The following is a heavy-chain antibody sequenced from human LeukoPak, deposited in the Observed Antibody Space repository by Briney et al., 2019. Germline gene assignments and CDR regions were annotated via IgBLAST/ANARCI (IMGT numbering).Heavy chain of an antibody. V-gene: IGHV1-69*05. Sequence: GAPVRVSCKASRGTFRSYAISWVRQAPGQELEWMGRIIPLFGTANYAQKCQGRVTISTDESTSTAYMGLCRGRAEETAVYFCVRDRGGYYDCCSGYLSFDYWGQGTLVTVSS. CDR2: IIPLFGTA. D-gene: IGHD3-3*01. J-gene: IGHJ4*02. CDR3: VRDRGGYYDCCSGYLSFDY. CDR1: RGTFRSYA.